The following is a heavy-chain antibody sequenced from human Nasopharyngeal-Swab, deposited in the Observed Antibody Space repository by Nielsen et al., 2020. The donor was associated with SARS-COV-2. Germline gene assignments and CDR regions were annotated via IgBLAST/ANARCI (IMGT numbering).Heavy chain of an antibody. D-gene: IGHD2-21*02. CDR2: ISWNSGSI. Sequence: SLKISCAASGFTFDDYAMHWVRQAPGKGLEWVSGISWNSGSIGYADSVKGRFTISRDNAKNSLYLQMNSLRAEDTALYYCAKLVEVVVTRADAFDIWGQGTMVTVSS. V-gene: IGHV3-9*01. CDR3: AKLVEVVVTRADAFDI. J-gene: IGHJ3*02. CDR1: GFTFDDYA.